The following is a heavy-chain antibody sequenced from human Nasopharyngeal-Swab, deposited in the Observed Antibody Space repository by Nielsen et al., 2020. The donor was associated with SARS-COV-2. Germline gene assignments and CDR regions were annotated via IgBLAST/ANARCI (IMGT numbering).Heavy chain of an antibody. CDR2: ISGSGHRT. CDR3: AKDFRHNYDYWSGYFTN. CDR1: GFTFSSCA. V-gene: IGHV3-23*01. D-gene: IGHD3-3*01. Sequence: GSLSLHCVASGFTFSSCAMTWVRQAPGKGPQWLSTISGSGHRTYYADSVKGRFTISRDNSQNTLYLQMNSLRAEDTAVYYCAKDFRHNYDYWSGYFTNWGQGTLVTVSS. J-gene: IGHJ4*02.